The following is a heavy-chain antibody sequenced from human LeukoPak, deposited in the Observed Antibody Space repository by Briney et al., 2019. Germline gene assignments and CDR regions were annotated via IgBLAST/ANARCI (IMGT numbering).Heavy chain of an antibody. CDR1: GYTFTDYY. J-gene: IGHJ4*02. CDR2: INPNSGGT. Sequence: ASVKVSCKASGYTFTDYYMHWVRQAPGQGLEWMGRINPNSGGTNYAQKFQGRVTMIRDTSISTAYMELSRLRSDDTAVYYCAFSAGRDLGYCSGGSCPFDYWGQGTLVTVSS. V-gene: IGHV1-2*06. D-gene: IGHD2-15*01. CDR3: AFSAGRDLGYCSGGSCPFDY.